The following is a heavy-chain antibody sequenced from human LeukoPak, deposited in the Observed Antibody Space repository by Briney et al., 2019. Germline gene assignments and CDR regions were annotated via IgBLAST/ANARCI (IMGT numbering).Heavy chain of an antibody. Sequence: PGGSLRLSCAASGFTFSTYGMHWVRQAPGKGLEWVTFIQYDGSNKYDADSVKGRFTISRDNSKNTLYLQMNSLRAEDTAVYYCARASFDYDSSGYSSPSDYWGQGTLVTVSS. D-gene: IGHD3-22*01. V-gene: IGHV3-30*02. CDR1: GFTFSTYG. CDR2: IQYDGSNK. J-gene: IGHJ4*02. CDR3: ARASFDYDSSGYSSPSDY.